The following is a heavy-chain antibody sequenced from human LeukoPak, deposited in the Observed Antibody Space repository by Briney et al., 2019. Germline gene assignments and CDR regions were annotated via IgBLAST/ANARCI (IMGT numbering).Heavy chain of an antibody. J-gene: IGHJ6*03. Sequence: ASVKVSCKASGYTFNAYYMHWVRQAPGQGLDWMGWINPQSGETKFAQKFRGRVTMTRDTSISTVYMELTSLRSDDTAVYFCARDGDYLLLSARCYMDVWGKGTTLIISS. V-gene: IGHV1-2*02. CDR3: ARDGDYLLLSARCYMDV. D-gene: IGHD2-21*02. CDR1: GYTFNAYY. CDR2: INPQSGET.